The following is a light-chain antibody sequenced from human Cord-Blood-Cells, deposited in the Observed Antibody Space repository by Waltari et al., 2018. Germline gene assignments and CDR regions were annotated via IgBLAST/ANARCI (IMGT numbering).Light chain of an antibody. V-gene: IGKV4-1*01. CDR1: QSVLYSSNNKNY. Sequence: DIVMTQSPDSLAVSLXXXXXXXXXXXQSVLYSSNNKNYLAWYQQKPGQPPKLLIYWASTRESGVPDRFSGSGSGTDFTLTISSLQAEDVAVYYCQQYYSTRTFGQGTKVEIK. CDR3: QQYYSTRT. J-gene: IGKJ1*01. CDR2: WAS.